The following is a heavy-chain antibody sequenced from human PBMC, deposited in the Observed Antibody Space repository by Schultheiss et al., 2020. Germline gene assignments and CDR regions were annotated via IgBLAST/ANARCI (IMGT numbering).Heavy chain of an antibody. J-gene: IGHJ3*02. CDR1: GFTFSSYA. CDR3: ARENNWNDSSGAFDI. Sequence: GASLKISCAAYGFTFSSYAMHWVRQAPGKGLEWVAVISYDGSNKYCADSVKGRFTISRDNSKNTLYLQMNSLRAEDTAVYYCARENNWNDSSGAFDIWGQGTMVTVSS. CDR2: ISYDGSNK. D-gene: IGHD1-20*01. V-gene: IGHV3-30*04.